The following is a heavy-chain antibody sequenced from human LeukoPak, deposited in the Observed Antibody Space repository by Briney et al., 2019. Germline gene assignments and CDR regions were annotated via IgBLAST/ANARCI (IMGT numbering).Heavy chain of an antibody. CDR2: MNPNSGNA. CDR1: GGTFSSYA. Sequence: ASVKVSCKASGGTFSSYAISWVRQATGQGLEWMGWMNPNSGNAGYAQKFQGRVTITRNSSISTAYMELSSLRSEDTAVYYCARSHGSGRYYFDYWGQGTLVTVSS. CDR3: ARSHGSGRYYFDY. D-gene: IGHD3-10*01. V-gene: IGHV1-8*03. J-gene: IGHJ4*02.